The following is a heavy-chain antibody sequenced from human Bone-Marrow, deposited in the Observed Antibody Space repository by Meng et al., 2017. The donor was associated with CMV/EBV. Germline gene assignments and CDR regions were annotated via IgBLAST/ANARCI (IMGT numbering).Heavy chain of an antibody. V-gene: IGHV3-7*01. D-gene: IGHD3-22*01. CDR1: GFTFSSYA. CDR2: IKQDGSAK. Sequence: GGSLRLSCAASGFTFSSYAMSWVRQAPGQGLEWVANIKQDGSAKNYVDSVKGRFTISRDNAKNSLYLQMNSLRDEDTAVYYCANYYAASGYFKWGQGTLDTVSS. J-gene: IGHJ4*02. CDR3: ANYYAASGYFK.